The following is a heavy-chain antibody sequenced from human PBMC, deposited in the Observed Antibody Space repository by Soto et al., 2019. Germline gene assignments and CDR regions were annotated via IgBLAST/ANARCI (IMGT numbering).Heavy chain of an antibody. Sequence: SETLSLTCAVSGASVISTKWWSWIRQPPGKGLEWIGTIYYSGNTFYNPSLKSRVTISVDTSKNQFSLNLSSVTAADTAVYYCARRWGRSFDYWGQGTLVTSPQ. CDR3: ARRWGRSFDY. CDR1: GASVISTKW. D-gene: IGHD2-15*01. J-gene: IGHJ4*02. CDR2: IYYSGNT. V-gene: IGHV4-39*01.